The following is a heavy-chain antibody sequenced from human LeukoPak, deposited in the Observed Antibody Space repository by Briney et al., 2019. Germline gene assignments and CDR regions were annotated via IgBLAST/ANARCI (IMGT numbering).Heavy chain of an antibody. CDR1: GFTFSSYA. V-gene: IGHV3-23*01. CDR2: IGGSGDNT. J-gene: IGHJ4*02. CDR3: AKGPGNWIASFDY. Sequence: PGGSLRLSCAASGFTFSSYAMSWVRQAPGKGLEWVSGIGGSGDNTYYADSVKGRFTISRDNSKNTLYLQINSLRAEDAAVYYCAKGPGNWIASFDYWGQGTLVTVSS. D-gene: IGHD1-20*01.